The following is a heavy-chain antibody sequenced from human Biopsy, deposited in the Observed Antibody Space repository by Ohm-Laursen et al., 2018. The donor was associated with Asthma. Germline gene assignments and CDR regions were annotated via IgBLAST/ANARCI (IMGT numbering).Heavy chain of an antibody. CDR2: ISVYNGNT. CDR1: GYTFNSAG. D-gene: IGHD3-10*01. J-gene: IGHJ6*02. V-gene: IGHV1-18*01. Sequence: SVKVSCKTSGYTFNSAGITWVRQAPGQGLEWMGWISVYNGNTKVAQKLQDRVTIITDTSTSTAYMELRSLRSDDTAVYFCARAVDYSHYYGIDVWGQGTTVTVS. CDR3: ARAVDYSHYYGIDV.